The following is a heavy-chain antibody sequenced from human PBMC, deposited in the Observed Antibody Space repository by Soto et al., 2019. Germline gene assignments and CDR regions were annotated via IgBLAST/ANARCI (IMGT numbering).Heavy chain of an antibody. D-gene: IGHD3-10*01. V-gene: IGHV3-30*18. CDR1: GFTFSSYG. CDR3: AKDRMGAGVRGYFDY. CDR2: VSYDGSNK. J-gene: IGHJ4*02. Sequence: VQLVESGGGVVQPGKSLRLSCAGSGFTFSSYGMAWVRQAPGKGLEWVAVVSYDGSNKYYADSVKGRFTISRDKSKNTLYLQMSSLRADDTAVYYCAKDRMGAGVRGYFDYWGQGTLVTVSS.